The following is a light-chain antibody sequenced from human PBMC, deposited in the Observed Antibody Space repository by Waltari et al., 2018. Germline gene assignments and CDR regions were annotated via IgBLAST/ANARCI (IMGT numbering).Light chain of an antibody. CDR2: LVS. J-gene: IGKJ1*01. V-gene: IGKV2-28*01. Sequence: DVVMTQTPLLLPVIPGEPASISCRYTQNLLDTDGYTHLHWLLQKPGQSQQLLIFLVSNRGPGVPDRFSGSGSGTDFTLKISRVEAEDVGVYYCMQSLQTPPTFGQGTKVEIK. CDR1: QNLLDTDGYTH. CDR3: MQSLQTPPT.